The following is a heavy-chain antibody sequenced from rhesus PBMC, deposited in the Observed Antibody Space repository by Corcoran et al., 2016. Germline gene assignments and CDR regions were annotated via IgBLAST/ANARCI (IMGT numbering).Heavy chain of an antibody. V-gene: IGHV3S5*01. CDR3: AKEGNYGSSHFDY. D-gene: IGHD4-29*01. J-gene: IGHJ4*01. CDR2: ISNGGSST. CDR1: GFTFRSYG. Sequence: EVQLVESGGGLVQPGGSLRLSCAASGFTFRSYGMSWVLPAPGRGLEWVSYISNGGSSTYYADTVKGRFTISRDNSKNTLSLQMNSLRAEDTAVYYCAKEGNYGSSHFDYWGQGVLVTVSS.